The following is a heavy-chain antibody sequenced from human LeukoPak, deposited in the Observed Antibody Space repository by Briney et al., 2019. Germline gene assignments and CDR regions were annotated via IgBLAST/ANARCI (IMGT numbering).Heavy chain of an antibody. CDR3: ARNSSYYNTGGFDY. D-gene: IGHD3-10*01. CDR2: IYYSGST. V-gene: IGHV4-39*01. Sequence: SETLTLTCIVSGASIRGSNYYWAWISQTPGKGLEWIGSIYYSGSTHYTPSLKSRVTISVDTSTNQFSLRVSSVTAADTAVYYCARNSSYYNTGGFDYWGQGILVTVSS. J-gene: IGHJ4*02. CDR1: GASIRGSNYY.